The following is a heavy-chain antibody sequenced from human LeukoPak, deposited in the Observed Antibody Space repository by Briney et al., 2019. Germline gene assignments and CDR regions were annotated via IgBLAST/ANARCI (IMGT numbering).Heavy chain of an antibody. J-gene: IGHJ6*02. CDR3: AKSTGLYLYGVDV. CDR2: ISWNSNNI. V-gene: IGHV3-9*01. Sequence: GGSLRLSCAASGFTFDNFGMYWFRQAPGRGLEWVTAISWNSNNIAYADSVKGRFTLFRDNAKNSLYLQMNSLRTEDTALYYCAKSTGLYLYGVDVWGQGTTVTVSS. CDR1: GFTFDNFG. D-gene: IGHD3-10*01.